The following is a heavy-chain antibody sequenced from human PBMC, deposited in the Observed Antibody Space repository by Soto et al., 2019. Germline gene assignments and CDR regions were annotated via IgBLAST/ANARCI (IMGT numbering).Heavy chain of an antibody. V-gene: IGHV5-51*01. CDR2: IYPGDSDT. J-gene: IGHJ4*02. CDR1: GYSFTSYW. CDR3: ARHLLNYYDSSGYSDY. D-gene: IGHD3-22*01. Sequence: LGESLKISCKGSGYSFTSYWIGWVRQMPGKGLEWMGIIYPGDSDTRYSPSFQGQVTISADKSISTAYLQWSSLKASDTAMYCCARHLLNYYDSSGYSDYWGQGTLVTVSS.